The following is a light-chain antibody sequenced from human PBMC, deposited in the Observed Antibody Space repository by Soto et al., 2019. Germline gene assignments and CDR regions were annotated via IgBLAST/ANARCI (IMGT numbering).Light chain of an antibody. J-gene: IGKJ2*01. CDR1: QSLLHSSGYNY. CDR3: IQTLQTPYT. V-gene: IGKV2-28*01. Sequence: DIVMTQSPLSLPVTPGEPASISCRSSQSLLHSSGYNYLGWYLQKPGQSPQLLIYLGSSRASGVPDRFRGSRSGTDFTLRISRVEAEDVGVYYCIQTLQTPYTFGQGTKLDFK. CDR2: LGS.